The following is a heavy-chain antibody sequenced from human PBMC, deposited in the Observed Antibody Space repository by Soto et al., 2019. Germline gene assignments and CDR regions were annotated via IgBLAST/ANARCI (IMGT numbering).Heavy chain of an antibody. Sequence: GESLKISCKGSGYSFATHWVGWVRQMPGKGLEWMGIIYPGDSDARYSPSFQGQVTISADESITTAYLQWTSLKASDTAMYYCARSQFDYIWGTSGYFDSWGQGTLVTVSS. CDR2: IYPGDSDA. V-gene: IGHV5-51*01. CDR3: ARSQFDYIWGTSGYFDS. D-gene: IGHD3-16*01. CDR1: GYSFATHW. J-gene: IGHJ4*02.